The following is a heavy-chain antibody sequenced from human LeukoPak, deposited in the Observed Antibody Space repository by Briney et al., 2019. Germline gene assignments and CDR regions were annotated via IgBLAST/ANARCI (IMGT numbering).Heavy chain of an antibody. D-gene: IGHD5-18*01. Sequence: GGSLRLSCVASGFIFSNYGMHWVRQAPGKGLEWVAVISYDGTNKYYADSVKGRFTISRDNSKNTLYLQMDSLRAEDTAVYYCARDHMAMAYYYYGMDVWGQGTTVTVSS. CDR3: ARDHMAMAYYYYGMDV. CDR1: GFIFSNYG. V-gene: IGHV3-30*03. J-gene: IGHJ6*02. CDR2: ISYDGTNK.